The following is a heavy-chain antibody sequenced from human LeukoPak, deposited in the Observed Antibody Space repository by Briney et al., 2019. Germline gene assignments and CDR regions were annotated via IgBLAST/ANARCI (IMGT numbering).Heavy chain of an antibody. D-gene: IGHD1-26*01. Sequence: GGSLRLSCAASGFTFGSCAMSWVRQAPGKGLEWVSAISGSGGSTYYADSVKGRFTISRDNSKNTLYVQMNSLRAEDTAVYYCAKDIVVGVTWAFDIWGQGTMVTVSS. V-gene: IGHV3-23*01. J-gene: IGHJ3*02. CDR2: ISGSGGST. CDR3: AKDIVVGVTWAFDI. CDR1: GFTFGSCA.